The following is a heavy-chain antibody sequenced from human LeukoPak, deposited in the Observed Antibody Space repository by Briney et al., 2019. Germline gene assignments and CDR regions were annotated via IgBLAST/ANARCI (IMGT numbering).Heavy chain of an antibody. CDR2: IYYSGST. CDR1: GGSISSHY. Sequence: SETLSLTCTVSGGSISSHYWSWIRQPPGKGLEWIGYIYYSGSTNYNPSLESRVTISVDTSKNQFSLKLSSVTAADTAVYYCARDLSYDFWSGYTSNWFDPWGQGTLVTVSS. D-gene: IGHD3-3*01. J-gene: IGHJ5*02. V-gene: IGHV4-59*11. CDR3: ARDLSYDFWSGYTSNWFDP.